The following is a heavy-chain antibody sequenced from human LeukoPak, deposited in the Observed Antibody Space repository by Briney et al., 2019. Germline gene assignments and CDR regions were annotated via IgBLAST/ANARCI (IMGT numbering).Heavy chain of an antibody. J-gene: IGHJ4*02. D-gene: IGHD3-22*01. CDR3: ARDRYYYDSSGSCFDY. V-gene: IGHV3-48*01. CDR2: ISSSSSTI. Sequence: PGGSLRLSCAASGFTFSRSNMNWVRQAPGKGLEWVSYISSSSSTIYYAGSVKGRFTVSRDNAKNSLYLQMNSLRAEDTAVYYCARDRYYYDSSGSCFDYWGQGTLVTVSS. CDR1: GFTFSRSN.